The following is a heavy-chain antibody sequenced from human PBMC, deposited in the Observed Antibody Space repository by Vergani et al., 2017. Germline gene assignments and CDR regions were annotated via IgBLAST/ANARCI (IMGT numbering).Heavy chain of an antibody. D-gene: IGHD6-13*01. CDR2: IYYSGST. Sequence: LQLQESCPGLVKPSETLSLTCTVSGGSMRSSTYYWGWIRQPPGKGLGWMRSIYYSGSTYYNPSLKRRVTISVDTSKNQFSLKVTSVTAADTAVLYGARLSSSWCLYGMDVWGQGTTVTVSS. CDR3: ARLSSSWCLYGMDV. J-gene: IGHJ6*02. CDR1: GGSMRSSTYY. V-gene: IGHV4-39*01.